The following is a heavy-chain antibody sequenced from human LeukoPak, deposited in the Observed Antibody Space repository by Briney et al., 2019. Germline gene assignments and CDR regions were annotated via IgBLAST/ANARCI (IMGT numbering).Heavy chain of an antibody. CDR2: ISYRSSHM. CDR1: GFTFSDCD. Sequence: PGGSLRLSCTASGFTFSDCDMNWFRQAPGKGLEWVSSISYRSSHMYYADSVKGRFTISRDNAENSLYLQMSSLRAEDTAVYYCGRAFPPLRTAAAGDYWGQGTLVTVSS. V-gene: IGHV3-21*01. CDR3: GRAFPPLRTAAAGDY. J-gene: IGHJ4*02. D-gene: IGHD6-13*01.